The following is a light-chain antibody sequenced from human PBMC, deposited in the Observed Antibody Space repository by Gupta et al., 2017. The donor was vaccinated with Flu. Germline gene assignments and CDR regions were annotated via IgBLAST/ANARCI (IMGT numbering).Light chain of an antibody. CDR1: QSLVYSDGSTV. J-gene: IGKJ1*01. V-gene: IGKV2-30*01. CDR2: LGS. CDR3: SQCSHWRWA. Sequence: DVVMTQSPLSLPVTLGQPASISCRSSQSLVYSDGSTVLHWSQQRPGPSPRRLIYLGSHRYSAVPDRFHGSGPGTEFTLRIRRVEAEDVGISFFSQCSHWRWAFGQGTKVEIK.